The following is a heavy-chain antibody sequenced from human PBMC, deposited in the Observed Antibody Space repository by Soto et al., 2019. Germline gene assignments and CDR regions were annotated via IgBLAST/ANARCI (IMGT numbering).Heavy chain of an antibody. CDR2: IRGKAYGGTT. CDR3: TRVGWSWESSPHYFDY. CDR1: GFTFGAYA. Sequence: PGGSLRLSCATSGFTFGAYALSWVRQAPGRGLECVGFIRGKAYGGTTEYAASVKGRFTISKDDSKSIAYLQMNSLKTEDTAIYYCTRVGWSWESSPHYFDYWGQGTLVTVSS. J-gene: IGHJ4*02. V-gene: IGHV3-49*04. D-gene: IGHD1-26*01.